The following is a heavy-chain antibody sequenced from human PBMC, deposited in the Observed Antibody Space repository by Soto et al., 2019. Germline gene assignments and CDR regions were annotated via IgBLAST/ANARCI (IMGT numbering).Heavy chain of an antibody. J-gene: IGHJ3*02. CDR3: ARRSGPSFAFDI. CDR2: ISGGGGTK. D-gene: IGHD1-1*01. V-gene: IGHV3-11*01. CDR1: GFTFSDFY. Sequence: GGSLRLSCAASGFTFSDFYMTWIRQAPVKGLEWVSYISGGGGTKYYPDSEKGQFNNSRDNAKNSLNLQMNSLRDEDTAIYYCARRSGPSFAFDIWGQGTMVTVSS.